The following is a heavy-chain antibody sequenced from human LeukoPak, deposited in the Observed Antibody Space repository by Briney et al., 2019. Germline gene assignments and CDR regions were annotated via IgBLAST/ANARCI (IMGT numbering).Heavy chain of an antibody. V-gene: IGHV3-23*01. Sequence: GGSLRLSCAASGFTFSSYAMSWVRQAPGKGLEWVSAISGSGGSTYYADSVKGRFTISRDNSKNTLYLQMNSLRAEDTAVYYCAKDVRYCSSTSCYWSDRSFDYWGQGTLVTVSS. CDR2: ISGSGGST. D-gene: IGHD2-2*01. CDR1: GFTFSSYA. J-gene: IGHJ4*02. CDR3: AKDVRYCSSTSCYWSDRSFDY.